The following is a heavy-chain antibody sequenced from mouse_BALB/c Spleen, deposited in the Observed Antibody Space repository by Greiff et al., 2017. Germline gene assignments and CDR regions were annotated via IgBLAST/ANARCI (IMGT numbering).Heavy chain of an antibody. Sequence: LVESGPQLVRPGASVKISCKASGYSFTSYWMHWVKQRPGQGLEWIGMIDPSDSETRLNQKFKDKATLTVDKSSSTAYMQLSSPTSEDSAVYYCAREVYYGDAMDYWGQGTSVTVSS. CDR1: GYSFTSYW. J-gene: IGHJ4*01. CDR2: IDPSDSET. CDR3: AREVYYGDAMDY. D-gene: IGHD1-1*01. V-gene: IGHV1S126*01.